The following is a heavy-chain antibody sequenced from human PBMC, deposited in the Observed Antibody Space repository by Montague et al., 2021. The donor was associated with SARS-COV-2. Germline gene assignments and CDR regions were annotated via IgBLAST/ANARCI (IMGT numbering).Heavy chain of an antibody. CDR3: ARDREPEGIDY. Sequence: SLRLSCAASGFTFSSYGMHWVRQASGKGLEWVAVIWYDGSNKYYADSVKGRFTISRDNSKNTLYLQMNSLRAEDTAVYYCARDREPEGIDYWGQGTLITVSS. J-gene: IGHJ4*02. V-gene: IGHV3-33*01. CDR1: GFTFSSYG. D-gene: IGHD1-14*01. CDR2: IWYDGSNK.